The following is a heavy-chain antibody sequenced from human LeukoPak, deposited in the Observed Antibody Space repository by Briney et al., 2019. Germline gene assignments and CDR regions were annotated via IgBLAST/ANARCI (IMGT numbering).Heavy chain of an antibody. J-gene: IGHJ4*02. D-gene: IGHD3-22*01. CDR2: IRSKTDGGTT. Sequence: PGGSLRLSCAASGFSFSNVWMSWVRQAPGKGLEWVGRIRSKTDGGTTDYAAPVKGRFTISRDDSKNTLYLQMNSLKTEDTAVYFCTTELRGPYDSSGYYPFDYWGQGTLVTVSS. V-gene: IGHV3-15*01. CDR1: GFSFSNVW. CDR3: TTELRGPYDSSGYYPFDY.